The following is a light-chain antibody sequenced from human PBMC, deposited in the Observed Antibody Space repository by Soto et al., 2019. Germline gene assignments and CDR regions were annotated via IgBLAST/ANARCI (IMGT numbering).Light chain of an antibody. CDR1: QSVSSN. Sequence: EIVMTQSPATLSVSPGESATLSCRASQSVSSNLAWHQQKPGQAPRILMYDASTRATGIPARFSGSGFGTEFTLTISSLQSEDFAVYYCQQYKNWPLFGQGTRLEIK. CDR3: QQYKNWPL. V-gene: IGKV3-15*01. CDR2: DAS. J-gene: IGKJ5*01.